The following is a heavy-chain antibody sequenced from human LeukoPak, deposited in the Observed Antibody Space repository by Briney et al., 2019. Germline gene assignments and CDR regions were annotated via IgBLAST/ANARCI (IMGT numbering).Heavy chain of an antibody. D-gene: IGHD3-10*01. CDR1: GGSISSYY. V-gene: IGHV4-59*01. Sequence: SETLSLTCTVSGGSISSYYWSWIRQPPGKGLEWIGYIYYSGSTNYNPSLKSRVTISVDTSKSQFSLKLSSVTAADTAVYYCASQELLWFGESRFDPWGQGTLVTVSS. CDR2: IYYSGST. J-gene: IGHJ5*02. CDR3: ASQELLWFGESRFDP.